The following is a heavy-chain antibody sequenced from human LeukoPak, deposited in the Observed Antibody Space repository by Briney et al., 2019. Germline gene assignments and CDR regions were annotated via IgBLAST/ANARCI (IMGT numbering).Heavy chain of an antibody. V-gene: IGHV3-7*01. J-gene: IGHJ4*02. CDR3: VRGEMDY. CDR1: GFTFSGYW. Sequence: GGSLRPSCATSGFTFSGYWMSWVRQAPGKGLEWIASIKHDGSERFYVDSLKGRFTISRDSAKNSLYLQMNSLRVEDTAVYYCVRGEMDYWGQGTLVTVSS. CDR2: IKHDGSER. D-gene: IGHD3-10*01.